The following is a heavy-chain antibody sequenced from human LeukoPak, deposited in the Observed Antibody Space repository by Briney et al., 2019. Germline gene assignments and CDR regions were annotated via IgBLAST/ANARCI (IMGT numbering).Heavy chain of an antibody. CDR3: ANQNHWFDP. CDR2: IYYRGNT. D-gene: IGHD2-2*01. V-gene: IGHV4-39*01. CDR1: GGSISSSSYY. J-gene: IGHJ5*02. Sequence: SATLSLTCPVSGGSISSSSYYWGWIRQPPGKGLGWICSIYYRGNTYYNPSLKSRVTISVHTSKTQFSLKLSSVTAADTAVYYCANQNHWFDPWGQGTLVTVSS.